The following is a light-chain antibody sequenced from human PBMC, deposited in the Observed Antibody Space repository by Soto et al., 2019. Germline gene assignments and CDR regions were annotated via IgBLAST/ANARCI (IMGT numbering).Light chain of an antibody. V-gene: IGLV4-69*01. CDR3: QTWGSGIWV. Sequence: QAVVTQSPSASASLGASVKLTCTLSSGHRTYDIAWHQQQPDMGPRFLMKLTYDGSHTMGDGIPDRFSGPSSGAERFLSISSLQCDDEADYFCQTWGSGIWVFSGGTKLTVL. CDR1: SGHRTYD. J-gene: IGLJ3*02. CDR2: LTYDGSH.